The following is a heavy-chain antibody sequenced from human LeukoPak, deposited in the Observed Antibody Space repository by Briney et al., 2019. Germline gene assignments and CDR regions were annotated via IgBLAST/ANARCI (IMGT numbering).Heavy chain of an antibody. CDR2: IYAADSDT. CDR1: GYNFANYW. CDR3: ARHLRGLDL. V-gene: IGHV5-51*01. Sequence: GESLKISCKGSGYNFANYWISWVRQMPGKGLEWMAIIYAADSDTRYSPSFQGQVTLSVDKSISTVYLQWSSLKASDTAVYYCARHLRGLDLWGQGTLVTVSS. J-gene: IGHJ5*02. D-gene: IGHD3-10*01.